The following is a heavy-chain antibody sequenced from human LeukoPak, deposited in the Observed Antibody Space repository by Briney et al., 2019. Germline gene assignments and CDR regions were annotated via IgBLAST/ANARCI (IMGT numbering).Heavy chain of an antibody. D-gene: IGHD4-23*01. CDR3: ARETPIYGGHGGYFDY. V-gene: IGHV4-59*12. CDR1: GGSTSSYY. Sequence: PSETLSLTCTVSGGSTSSYYWSWIRQPPGKGLEWIGYIYYSGSTNYNPSLKSRVTISVDTSKNQFSLKLSSVTAADTAVYYCARETPIYGGHGGYFDYWGQGTLVTVSS. J-gene: IGHJ4*02. CDR2: IYYSGST.